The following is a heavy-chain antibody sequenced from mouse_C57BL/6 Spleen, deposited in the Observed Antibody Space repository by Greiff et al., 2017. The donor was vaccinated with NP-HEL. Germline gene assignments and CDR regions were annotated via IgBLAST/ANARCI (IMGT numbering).Heavy chain of an antibody. Sequence: EVKLQESGPGLVKPSQSLSLTCSVTGYSITSGYYWNWIRQFPGNKLEWMGYISYDGSNNYNPSLKNRISITRDTSKNQFFLKLSSVTTEDTATYYCARAGYSPYFDVWGTGTTVTVSS. J-gene: IGHJ1*03. CDR2: ISYDGSN. V-gene: IGHV3-6*01. CDR1: GYSITSGYY. D-gene: IGHD2-3*01. CDR3: ARAGYSPYFDV.